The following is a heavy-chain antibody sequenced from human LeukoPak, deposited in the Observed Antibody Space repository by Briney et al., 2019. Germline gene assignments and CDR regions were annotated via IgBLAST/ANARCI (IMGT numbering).Heavy chain of an antibody. Sequence: SETLSLTCAVYGGSFSGYYWSWIRQPPGKGLEWIGEINHSGSTNYNPSLKSRVTISVDTSNNQFSLKLSSVTAADTAVYYCARGRRNVVITTYFQHWGQGTLVTVSS. CDR3: ARGRRNVVITTYFQH. V-gene: IGHV4-34*01. CDR2: INHSGST. J-gene: IGHJ1*01. D-gene: IGHD3-22*01. CDR1: GGSFSGYY.